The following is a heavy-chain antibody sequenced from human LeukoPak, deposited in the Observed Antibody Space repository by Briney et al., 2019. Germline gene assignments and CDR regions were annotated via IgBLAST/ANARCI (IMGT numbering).Heavy chain of an antibody. CDR1: GFTFSSYA. V-gene: IGHV3-30-3*01. Sequence: PGGSLRLSCAASGFTFSSYAMHWVRQAPGKGLEWVAVISYDGSNKYYADSVKGRFTISRDNSKNTLYLQMNSLRAEDTAVYYCARGSYYDSSGYSYFDYWGQGTLVTVSS. D-gene: IGHD3-22*01. CDR2: ISYDGSNK. CDR3: ARGSYYDSSGYSYFDY. J-gene: IGHJ4*02.